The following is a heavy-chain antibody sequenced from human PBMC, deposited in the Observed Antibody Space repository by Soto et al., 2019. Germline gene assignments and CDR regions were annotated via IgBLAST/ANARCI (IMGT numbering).Heavy chain of an antibody. Sequence: EVQRVESGGGLAQPGRSLRLSCAASGFIFDDYAMHWVRQVPGKALDWVSTISWNGGVIDYAESDQGRFTISRDNGKNSLYLQMNSLETEDTALYSCVKDRNPTGWCTESWGHGTLVNVAS. CDR3: VKDRNPTGWCTES. V-gene: IGHV3-9*01. D-gene: IGHD2-8*02. J-gene: IGHJ5*01. CDR1: GFIFDDYA. CDR2: ISWNGGVI.